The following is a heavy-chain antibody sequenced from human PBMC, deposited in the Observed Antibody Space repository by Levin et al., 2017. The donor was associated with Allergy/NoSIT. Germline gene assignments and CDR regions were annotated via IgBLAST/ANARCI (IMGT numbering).Heavy chain of an antibody. CDR1: GFTFSSYA. CDR3: AKDTPTYYDFWSGYYPSYNWFDP. V-gene: IGHV3-23*01. CDR2: ISGSGGST. Sequence: SCAASGFTFSSYAMSWVRQAPGKGLEWVSAISGSGGSTYYADSVKGRFTISRDNSKNTLYLQMNSLRAEDTAVYYCAKDTPTYYDFWSGYYPSYNWFDPWGQGTLVTVSS. J-gene: IGHJ5*02. D-gene: IGHD3-3*01.